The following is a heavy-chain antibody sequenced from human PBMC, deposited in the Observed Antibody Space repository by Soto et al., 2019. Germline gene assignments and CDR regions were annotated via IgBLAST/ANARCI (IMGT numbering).Heavy chain of an antibody. CDR3: AREGGNPLYGSGKGGFDY. V-gene: IGHV1-18*01. CDR1: GYTFTSYG. J-gene: IGHJ4*02. CDR2: ISAYNGNT. Sequence: ASVKVSCKASGYTFTSYGISWVRQAPGQGLEWMGWISAYNGNTNYAQKLQGRVTMTTDTSTSTAYMELRSLRSDDTAVYYCAREGGNPLYGSGKGGFDYWGQGTLVTVSS. D-gene: IGHD3-10*01.